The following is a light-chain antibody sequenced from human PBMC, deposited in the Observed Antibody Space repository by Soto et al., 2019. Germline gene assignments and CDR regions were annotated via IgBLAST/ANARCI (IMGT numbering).Light chain of an antibody. CDR3: QQANSLPLT. Sequence: DIQMTQSPSSVSASVGDRVTLTCRASQGISSWLAWYQHKPGKAPKLLMYTASSLQSGVPSRFTGSGSGTDFTLTINSLQPEDFATYYCQQANSLPLTFGGGTKVEIK. CDR2: TAS. CDR1: QGISSW. V-gene: IGKV1-12*01. J-gene: IGKJ4*01.